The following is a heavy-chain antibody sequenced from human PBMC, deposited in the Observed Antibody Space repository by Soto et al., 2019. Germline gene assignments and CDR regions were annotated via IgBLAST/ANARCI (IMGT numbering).Heavy chain of an antibody. D-gene: IGHD2-15*01. CDR3: ASVGIVNAFDL. Sequence: PSETLSLTCAVSGGSISSGGYSWSWIRQPPGKGLEWIGYIYHSGSTYYNPSLKSRVTISVDRSKNQFSLKLSSVTAADTAVYYCASVGIVNAFDLWGQGTMVNVSS. CDR2: IYHSGST. V-gene: IGHV4-30-2*01. J-gene: IGHJ3*01. CDR1: GGSISSGGYS.